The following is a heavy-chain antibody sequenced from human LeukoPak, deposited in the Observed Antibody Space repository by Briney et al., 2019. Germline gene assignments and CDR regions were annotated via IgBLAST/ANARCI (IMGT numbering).Heavy chain of an antibody. Sequence: ASVKVSCKSSRGTFSSYTISWVRQAPGQGLEWMGRIIPILGIANYAQKFQGRVTITADKSTSTAYMELSSLRSEDTAVYYCARDRSGSPGSAFDIWGQGTMVTVSS. J-gene: IGHJ3*02. V-gene: IGHV1-69*04. D-gene: IGHD1-26*01. CDR2: IIPILGIA. CDR1: RGTFSSYT. CDR3: ARDRSGSPGSAFDI.